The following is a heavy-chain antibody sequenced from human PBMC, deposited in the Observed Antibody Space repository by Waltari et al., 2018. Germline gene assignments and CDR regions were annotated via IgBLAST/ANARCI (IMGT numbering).Heavy chain of an antibody. Sequence: QVQLQQWGAGLLKPSETLSLTCAVYGGSFSGYYWSWIRQPPGKGLEWIGEINHSGSTNYTPSLKSRVTISVDTSKNQFSLKLSSVTAADTAVYYCARYSNPPRFTIFGGHRPVGAFDIWGQGTMVTVSS. CDR3: ARYSNPPRFTIFGGHRPVGAFDI. CDR2: INHSGST. J-gene: IGHJ3*02. V-gene: IGHV4-34*01. D-gene: IGHD3-3*01. CDR1: GGSFSGYY.